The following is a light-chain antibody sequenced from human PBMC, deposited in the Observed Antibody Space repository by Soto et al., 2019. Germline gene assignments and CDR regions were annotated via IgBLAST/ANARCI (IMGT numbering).Light chain of an antibody. J-gene: IGKJ3*01. CDR2: SAS. Sequence: DFQMTQAPSSLSASVGDRVSITCRASQSIGTSLNWYQQKPEKAPKLLIYSASTLQGGCPSRFSGSASGTDFTLTISRLQPEDFANYYCQQSYTAPFPFGPGTKVDVK. CDR3: QQSYTAPFP. V-gene: IGKV1-39*01. CDR1: QSIGTS.